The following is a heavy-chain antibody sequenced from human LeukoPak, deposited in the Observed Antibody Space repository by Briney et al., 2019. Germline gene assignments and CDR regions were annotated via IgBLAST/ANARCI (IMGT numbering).Heavy chain of an antibody. CDR1: GFTFSSYG. J-gene: IGHJ4*02. CDR3: AKDRSIAAAEIDY. CDR2: ISGSGGST. Sequence: PGGSLRLSCAASGFTFSSYGMHWVRQAPGKGLEWVSAISGSGGSTYYADSVKGRFTISRDNSKNTLYLQMNSLRAEDTAVYYCAKDRSIAAAEIDYWGQGTLVTVSS. D-gene: IGHD6-13*01. V-gene: IGHV3-23*01.